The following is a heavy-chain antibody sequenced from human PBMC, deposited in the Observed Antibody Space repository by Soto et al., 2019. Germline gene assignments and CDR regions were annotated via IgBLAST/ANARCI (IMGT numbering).Heavy chain of an antibody. CDR1: GGSFSGYY. Sequence: TLSLTCAVYGGSFSGYYWSWIRQPPGKGLEWIGEINHSGSTNYNPSLKSRVTISVDTSKNQFSLKLSSVTAADTAVYYCARARQRITMVRGVNPNWFDPWGQGTLVTVSS. J-gene: IGHJ5*02. CDR3: ARARQRITMVRGVNPNWFDP. V-gene: IGHV4-34*01. D-gene: IGHD3-10*01. CDR2: INHSGST.